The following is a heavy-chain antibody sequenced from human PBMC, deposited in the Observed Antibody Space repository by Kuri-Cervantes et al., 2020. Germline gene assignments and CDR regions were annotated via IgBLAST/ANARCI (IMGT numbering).Heavy chain of an antibody. CDR3: ASTYYDSSGYSYFDY. CDR1: GFTFSSYS. Sequence: GESLKISCAASGFTFSSYSMNWVRQALGKGLEWVSYISSSSSTIYYADSVKGRFTISRDNAKNSPYLQMNSLRDEDTAVYYCASTYYDSSGYSYFDYWGQGTLVTVSS. CDR2: ISSSSSTI. J-gene: IGHJ4*02. V-gene: IGHV3-48*02. D-gene: IGHD3-22*01.